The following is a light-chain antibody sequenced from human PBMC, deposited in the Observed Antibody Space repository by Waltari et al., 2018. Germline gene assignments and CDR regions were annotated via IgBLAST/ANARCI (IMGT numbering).Light chain of an antibody. CDR1: QNIGSY. V-gene: IGKV1-39*01. CDR3: QQYQSSSNT. CDR2: SAS. Sequence: DIQMTQSPSSVSASVGDRVTITCRASQNIGSYLIWYQKKPGKAPNLLIYSASSLQSGVPSRFIGSGSATDFTLTINSLQPDDFATYYCQQYQSSSNTFGQGTKLDIK. J-gene: IGKJ2*01.